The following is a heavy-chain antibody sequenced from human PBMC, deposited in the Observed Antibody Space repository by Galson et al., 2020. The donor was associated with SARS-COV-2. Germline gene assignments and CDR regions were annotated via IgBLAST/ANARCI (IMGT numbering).Heavy chain of an antibody. CDR2: ISAYNGNT. V-gene: IGHV1-18*01. CDR1: GYTFTSYG. D-gene: IGHD3-22*01. J-gene: IGHJ4*02. Sequence: ASVKVSCKASGYTFTSYGISWVRQAPGQGLEWMGWISAYNGNTNYAQKLQGRVTMTTDTSTSTAYMELRSLRSDDTAVYYCARLLRNYYDSSGYYPFDYWGQGTLVTVSS. CDR3: ARLLRNYYDSSGYYPFDY.